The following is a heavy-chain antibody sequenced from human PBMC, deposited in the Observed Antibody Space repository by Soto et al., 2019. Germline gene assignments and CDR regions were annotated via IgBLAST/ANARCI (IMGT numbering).Heavy chain of an antibody. J-gene: IGHJ4*02. CDR3: ARHGYTSGRTYFDY. CDR2: IYDRGST. D-gene: IGHD6-19*01. CDR1: GGSIGSSSYY. Sequence: PSETLSLTSTVSGGSIGSSSYYWGWIRQPPGKGLEWIGSIYDRGSTYSNPSLKSRLTTSLDTSKNQFSLKLTSVTAADTAVYYCARHGYTSGRTYFDYWGQGTLVTVSS. V-gene: IGHV4-39*01.